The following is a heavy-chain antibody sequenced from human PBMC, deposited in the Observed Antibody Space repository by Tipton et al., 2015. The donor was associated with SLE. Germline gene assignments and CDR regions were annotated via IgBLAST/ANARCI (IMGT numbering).Heavy chain of an antibody. CDR2: IYYTANT. Sequence: TLSLTCAVYGGSFSGYYWSWIRQPPGKGLEWIGTIYYTANTYYNPSLKSRVTISVDTSKNQFSLKLSSVTAADTAVYYCARGTKLGNHYYYYYMDVWGKGTTVTVSS. D-gene: IGHD7-27*01. CDR3: ARGTKLGNHYYYYYMDV. J-gene: IGHJ6*03. CDR1: GGSFSGYY. V-gene: IGHV4-34*01.